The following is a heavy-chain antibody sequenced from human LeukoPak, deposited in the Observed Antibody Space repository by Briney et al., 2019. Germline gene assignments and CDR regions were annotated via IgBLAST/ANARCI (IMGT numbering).Heavy chain of an antibody. Sequence: SETLSLTCTVSGGSISSGSYYWSWIRQPAGKGLEWIGRIYTSGSTNYNPSLKSRVTISVDTSKNQFSLKLSSVTAADTAVYYCARVQAASTVYYYDSSGSGVDYWGQGTLATVSS. CDR2: IYTSGST. D-gene: IGHD3-22*01. J-gene: IGHJ4*02. CDR1: GGSISSGSYY. CDR3: ARVQAASTVYYYDSSGSGVDY. V-gene: IGHV4-61*02.